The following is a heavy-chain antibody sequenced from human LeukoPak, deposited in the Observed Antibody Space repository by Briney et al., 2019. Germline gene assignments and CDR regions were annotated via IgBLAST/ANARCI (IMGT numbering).Heavy chain of an antibody. J-gene: IGHJ6*03. CDR3: ARGLRGYYYMDV. D-gene: IGHD3-16*01. V-gene: IGHV4-34*01. CDR1: GGSFSGYY. CDR2: INHSGST. Sequence: SETLSLTCAVYGGSFSGYYWSWIRQPPGKGLEWIGEINHSGSTNYNPSLKSRVTISVDTSKNQFSPKLSSVTAADTAVYYCARGLRGYYYMDVWGKGTTVTVSS.